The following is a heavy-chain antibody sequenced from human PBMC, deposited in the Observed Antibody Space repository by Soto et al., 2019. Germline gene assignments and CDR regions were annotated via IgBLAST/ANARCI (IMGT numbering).Heavy chain of an antibody. V-gene: IGHV3-9*01. CDR3: TTTYPNDDSRVVAY. CDR1: GFTFDDYA. Sequence: EVQLVESGGGLVQPGRSLRLSCAASGFTFDDYAMHWVRQPPGKGLEWVSGITWNSGSKDYAASVKGRFTISRDNRKNSLYLQMNSLRGEDRALDYCTTTYPNDDSRVVAYWGQGTLVTVSS. D-gene: IGHD1-1*01. J-gene: IGHJ4*02. CDR2: ITWNSGSK.